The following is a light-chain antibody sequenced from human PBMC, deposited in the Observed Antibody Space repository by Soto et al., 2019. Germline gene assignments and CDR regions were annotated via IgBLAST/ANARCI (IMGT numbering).Light chain of an antibody. J-gene: IGKJ1*01. CDR2: DAS. CDR1: QSISNW. Sequence: DIQMTQSPSTLSASIGDRVTITCRASQSISNWLAWYQQKPGKAPNVLIYDASSLESGVPSRFSGSGSGTEFTLTISSLQPDDFATYYCQQYSTYPWTF. V-gene: IGKV1-5*01. CDR3: QQYSTYPWT.